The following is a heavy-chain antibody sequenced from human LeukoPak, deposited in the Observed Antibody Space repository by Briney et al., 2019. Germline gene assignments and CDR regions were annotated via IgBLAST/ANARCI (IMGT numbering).Heavy chain of an antibody. CDR3: ARPWSSSWYVLDY. V-gene: IGHV3-7*01. Sequence: GGSLRLSCAASGFTFSSYWMSWVRQAPGKGLEWVANINQDGSETYYVDSVMGRFTISRDNAKNSLYLQMNSLGGEDTAVYYCARPWSSSWYVLDYWGQGTLVTVSS. J-gene: IGHJ4*02. CDR1: GFTFSSYW. CDR2: INQDGSET. D-gene: IGHD6-13*01.